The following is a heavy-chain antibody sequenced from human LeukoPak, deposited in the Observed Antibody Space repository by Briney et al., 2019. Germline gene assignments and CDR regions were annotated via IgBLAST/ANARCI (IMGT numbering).Heavy chain of an antibody. CDR3: AKVRGLVVLDY. Sequence: GGSLRLSCAASGFTFSSYGMHWVRQAPGKGLEWVAVISYDGSNKYYADSVKGRFTISRDNSKNTLYLQMNSLRAEDMAVYYCAKVRGLVVLDYWGQGTLVTVSS. D-gene: IGHD2-2*01. J-gene: IGHJ4*02. CDR2: ISYDGSNK. V-gene: IGHV3-30*18. CDR1: GFTFSSYG.